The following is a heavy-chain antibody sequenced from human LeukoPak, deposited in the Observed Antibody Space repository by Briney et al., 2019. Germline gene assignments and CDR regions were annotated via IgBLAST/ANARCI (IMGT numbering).Heavy chain of an antibody. CDR2: LDPNSGNT. CDR1: ACTFTTYD. Sequence: ASVNVTCKGSACTFTTYDINWVRQATGQGLEWMGWLDPNSGNTGYAQKVQGRVTMTRDTSISTAYMELSSLRSEDTAVYYCARGAPGSYCSGGSCPYFDYWGQGTLISVSS. D-gene: IGHD2-15*01. CDR3: ARGAPGSYCSGGSCPYFDY. J-gene: IGHJ4*02. V-gene: IGHV1-8*01.